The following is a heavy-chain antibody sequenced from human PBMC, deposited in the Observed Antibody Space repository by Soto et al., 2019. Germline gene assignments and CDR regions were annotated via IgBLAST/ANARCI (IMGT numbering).Heavy chain of an antibody. CDR3: AREGVVAAKVY. J-gene: IGHJ4*02. D-gene: IGHD2-15*01. V-gene: IGHV4-34*01. CDR1: GGSFSGYY. CDR2: INHSGST. Sequence: SSETLSLTCAVYGGSFSGYYWSWIRQPPGKGLEWIGEINHSGSTNYNPSLKSRVTISVDTSKNQFSLKLSSVTAADTAVYYCAREGVVAAKVYWGQGTLVTVSS.